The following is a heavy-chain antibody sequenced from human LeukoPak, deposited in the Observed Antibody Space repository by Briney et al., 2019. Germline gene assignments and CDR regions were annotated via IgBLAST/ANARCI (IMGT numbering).Heavy chain of an antibody. CDR2: ISSSSRNT. CDR3: ARDNIENYYYYGMDV. CDR1: GFTLSTYT. V-gene: IGHV3-21*01. Sequence: GGSLRLSCAVSGFTLSTYTMNWVRQAPGKGLEWVSSISSSSRNTYYADSMKGRFTISRDNAKNSLYLQMNTLRAEATAVYYCARDNIENYYYYGMDVWGQGTTVTVSS. J-gene: IGHJ6*02.